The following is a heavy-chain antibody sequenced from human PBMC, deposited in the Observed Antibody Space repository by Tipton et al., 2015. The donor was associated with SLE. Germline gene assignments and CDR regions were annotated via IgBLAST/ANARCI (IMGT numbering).Heavy chain of an antibody. CDR2: ISSSSSYI. CDR3: ARGFLGMRAAQYYFDY. D-gene: IGHD6-6*01. J-gene: IGHJ4*02. V-gene: IGHV3-21*03. CDR1: GFTFSSYS. Sequence: SLRLSCAASGFTFSSYSMNWVRQAPGKGLEWVSAISSSSSYISYADSVKGRFAISRDNAKNSLYLQINSLRAEDTAVYYCARGFLGMRAAQYYFDYWGQGTLVTVSS.